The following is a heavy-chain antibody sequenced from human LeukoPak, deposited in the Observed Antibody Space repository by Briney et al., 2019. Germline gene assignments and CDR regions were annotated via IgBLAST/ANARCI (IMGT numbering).Heavy chain of an antibody. CDR2: ISSSSSYI. CDR3: ARDNHVPAAIWRFGY. Sequence: GGSLRLSCAASGFTFSSYSMNWVRQAPGKGLEWVSSISSSSSYIYYADSVKGRFTISRDNAKNSLYLQMNSLRAEDTAVYYCARDNHVPAAIWRFGYWGQGTLVTVSS. V-gene: IGHV3-21*01. CDR1: GFTFSSYS. D-gene: IGHD2-2*01. J-gene: IGHJ4*02.